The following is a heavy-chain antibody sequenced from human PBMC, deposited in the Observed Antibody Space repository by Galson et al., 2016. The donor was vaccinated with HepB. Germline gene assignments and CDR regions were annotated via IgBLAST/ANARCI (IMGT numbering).Heavy chain of an antibody. J-gene: IGHJ4*02. V-gene: IGHV3-7*03. CDR1: GFTFSSYW. D-gene: IGHD3-16*02. CDR2: IKQDGSEK. CDR3: ARGMGVVLRVIADLFDY. Sequence: SLRLSCAASGFTFSSYWMSWVRQAPGKGLEWVANIKQDGSEKYYVDSVKGRFTISRDNAKNSLYLQMNSLRAEDTAVYYCARGMGVVLRVIADLFDYWGQGTLVIVSS.